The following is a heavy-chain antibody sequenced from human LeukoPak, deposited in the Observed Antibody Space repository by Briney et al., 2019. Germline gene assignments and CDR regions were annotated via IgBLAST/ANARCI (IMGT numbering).Heavy chain of an antibody. D-gene: IGHD4-17*01. J-gene: IGHJ5*02. V-gene: IGHV1-8*01. CDR2: MNPNSGNT. CDR3: ARGVGSPAVTTWGNWFDP. CDR1: GYSFTSYD. Sequence: ASVKVSCKASGYSFTSYDINWVRRATGQGLEWMGWMNPNSGNTGYAQRFQGRVTMTTNTSISTAYMELSSLRSEDTAVYYCARGVGSPAVTTWGNWFDPWGHGTLVTVSS.